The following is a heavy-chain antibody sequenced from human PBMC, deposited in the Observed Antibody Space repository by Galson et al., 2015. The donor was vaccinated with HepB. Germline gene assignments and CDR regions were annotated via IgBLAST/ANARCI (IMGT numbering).Heavy chain of an antibody. CDR3: ARTTSGIVGATKDPYYYYSGMDV. V-gene: IGHV2-70*01. CDR1: GFSLSTSGMC. CDR2: IDWDDDK. J-gene: IGHJ6*02. Sequence: PALVKPTQTLTLTCTFSGFSLSTSGMCVSWIRQPPGKALEWLALIDWDDDKYYSTSLKTRLTISKDTSKNQVVLTMTNMDPVDTATYYCARTTSGIVGATKDPYYYYSGMDVWGQGTTVTVA. D-gene: IGHD1-26*01.